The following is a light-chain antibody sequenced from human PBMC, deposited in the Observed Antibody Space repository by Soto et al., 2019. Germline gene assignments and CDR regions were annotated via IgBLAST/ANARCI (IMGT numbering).Light chain of an antibody. CDR1: QSISGL. V-gene: IGKV1-5*03. J-gene: IGKJ1*01. Sequence: DIQMTQSPSTLSASVVDRVTITFRASQSISGLLAWYQQKPGKAPKLLIYKASGLESGVPSRFSGSGSGTEFTLTINGLQPDDFATYYCQQYNTFWTFGQGTKVDIK. CDR2: KAS. CDR3: QQYNTFWT.